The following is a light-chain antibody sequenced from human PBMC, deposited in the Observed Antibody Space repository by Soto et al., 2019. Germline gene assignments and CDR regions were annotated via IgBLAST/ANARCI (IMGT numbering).Light chain of an antibody. CDR1: QSLSSS. J-gene: IGKJ1*01. CDR2: DAS. CDR3: LQYFRWRT. Sequence: EIVMTQSPATLSVSPGERATLSCRASQSLSSSLAWYQQKPGQAPRLLIYDASTRATDIPARFSSSGSGTEFTLTISSLQPEDSAVYYCLQYFRWRTFGQGTKVEIK. V-gene: IGKV3-15*01.